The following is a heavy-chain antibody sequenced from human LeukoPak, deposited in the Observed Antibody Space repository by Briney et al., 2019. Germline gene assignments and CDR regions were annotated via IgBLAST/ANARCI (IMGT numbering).Heavy chain of an antibody. V-gene: IGHV7-4-1*02. CDR2: INTNTGNP. Sequence: ASVKVSCNASGYTFTSYAMNWVRQAPGQGLEWMGWINTNTGNPTYAQGFTGRFVFSLDTSVSTAYLQISSLKAEDTAVYYCAVTRAAAGPYYFDYWGQGTLVTVSS. D-gene: IGHD6-13*01. J-gene: IGHJ4*02. CDR1: GYTFTSYA. CDR3: AVTRAAAGPYYFDY.